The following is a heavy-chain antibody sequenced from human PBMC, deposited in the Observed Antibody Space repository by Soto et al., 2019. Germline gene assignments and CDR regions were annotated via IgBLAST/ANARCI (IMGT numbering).Heavy chain of an antibody. CDR3: XXRAPLGPDY. CDR2: LYYSGGT. V-gene: IGHV4-31*03. CDR1: GGSISSGGYC. J-gene: IGHJ4*02. Sequence: QVQLHESGPGLVKPSQTLSLTCTVSGGSISSGGYCWSWIRQHPRKGLEWIGYLYYSGGTYYNPSLKSRFTVSADTAKAQFSLXXXXXXXXXXXXXXXXRAPLGPDYWGQGTTVTV.